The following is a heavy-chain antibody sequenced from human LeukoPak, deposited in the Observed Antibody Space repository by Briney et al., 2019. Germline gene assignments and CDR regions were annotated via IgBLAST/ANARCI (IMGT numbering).Heavy chain of an antibody. V-gene: IGHV3-11*01. J-gene: IGHJ4*02. CDR3: AREMDGPYGSGSPLDY. Sequence: PGGSLRLSCAASGFTFSEYYMSWIRQAPGKGLEWVSYISSSGSTTYYADSVKGRFTISRDNAKNSLYLQMNSLRAEDTAVYYGAREMDGPYGSGSPLDYWGQGTLVTVSS. D-gene: IGHD3-10*01. CDR2: ISSSGSTT. CDR1: GFTFSEYY.